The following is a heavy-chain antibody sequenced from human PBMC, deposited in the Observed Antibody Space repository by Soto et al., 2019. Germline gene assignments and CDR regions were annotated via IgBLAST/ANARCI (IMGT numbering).Heavy chain of an antibody. D-gene: IGHD1-20*01. CDR2: IYYSGST. Sequence: SETLSLTCTVSGGSISSSSYYWGWIRQPPGKGLEWIGSIYYSGSTYYNPSLKSRVTISVDTSKNQFSLKLSSVTAADTAVYYCAREIFDGITVNWLVPWGEGILVTVVS. J-gene: IGHJ5*02. CDR1: GGSISSSSYY. V-gene: IGHV4-39*07. CDR3: AREIFDGITVNWLVP.